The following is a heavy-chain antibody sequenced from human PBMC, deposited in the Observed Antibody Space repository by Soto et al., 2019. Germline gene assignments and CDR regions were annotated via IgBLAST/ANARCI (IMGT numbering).Heavy chain of an antibody. V-gene: IGHV3-30*03. CDR1: GFTFSSYD. CDR3: AIEVRRSGYSHAYPLFEY. Sequence: QVQLVESGGGVVQPGRSLRLSCAASGFTFSSYDMHWVRQAPGKGLEWVAVISDDGSNKYYVDSVKGRFTISRDNSKNTLYLQMNSLRAEDTAVYYCAIEVRRSGYSHAYPLFEYWGQGTLVTVSS. D-gene: IGHD5-18*01. J-gene: IGHJ4*02. CDR2: ISDDGSNK.